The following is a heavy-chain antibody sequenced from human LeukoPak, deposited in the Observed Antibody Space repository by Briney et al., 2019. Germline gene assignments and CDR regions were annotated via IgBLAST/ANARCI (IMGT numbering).Heavy chain of an antibody. D-gene: IGHD3-10*01. Sequence: GGSLRLSCAASGFTFSSYWMHWVRQAPGKGLVWVSRTNSDGSSTSYADSVKGRFTISRDNAKNTLYPQMNSLRAEDTAVYYCARDPGGSWFDPWGQGTLVTVSS. J-gene: IGHJ5*02. CDR3: ARDPGGSWFDP. CDR1: GFTFSSYW. CDR2: TNSDGSST. V-gene: IGHV3-74*01.